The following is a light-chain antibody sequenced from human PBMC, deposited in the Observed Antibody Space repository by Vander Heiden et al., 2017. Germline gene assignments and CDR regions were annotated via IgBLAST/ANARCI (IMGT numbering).Light chain of an antibody. CDR3: QVWDSSTDHWV. V-gene: IGLV3-21*02. CDR1: NIGSKS. Sequence: YVLPQPPSVSVAPGQTASITCGGTNIGSKSVHWYQQKPGQAPVVVVYNDSDRPSGIPERLSGSNSGNTATLTISRVEAGDEADYYCQVWDSSTDHWVFGGGTKLTVL. J-gene: IGLJ3*02. CDR2: NDS.